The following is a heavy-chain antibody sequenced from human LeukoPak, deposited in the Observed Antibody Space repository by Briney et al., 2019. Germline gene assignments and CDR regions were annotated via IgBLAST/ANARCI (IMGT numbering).Heavy chain of an antibody. CDR1: GFTFNIYG. J-gene: IGHJ4*02. CDR2: INSDGSST. V-gene: IGHV3-74*01. Sequence: GGSLRLSSAASGFTFNIYGMHWVRQAPGKGLVWVSRINSDGSSTGYADSVKGRFTISRDNAKNTLYLQMNSLRAEDTAVYYCARGDSWYEDYWGQGTLVTVSS. D-gene: IGHD6-13*01. CDR3: ARGDSWYEDY.